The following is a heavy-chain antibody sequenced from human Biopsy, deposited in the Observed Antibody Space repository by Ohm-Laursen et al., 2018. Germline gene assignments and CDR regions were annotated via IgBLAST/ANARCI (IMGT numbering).Heavy chain of an antibody. CDR3: ARQVDFWSGYVDY. CDR2: IYYSGNT. J-gene: IGHJ4*02. D-gene: IGHD3-3*01. V-gene: IGHV4-39*01. CDR1: GGSISDSTYH. Sequence: SDTLSLTCTVSGGSISDSTYHWGWIRQSPGKGLEWIGNIYYSGNTDYSPSLKSRVTISVDTSNNQFPLKLRFVTAADTAVYYCARQVDFWSGYVDYWGQGTLVAVSS.